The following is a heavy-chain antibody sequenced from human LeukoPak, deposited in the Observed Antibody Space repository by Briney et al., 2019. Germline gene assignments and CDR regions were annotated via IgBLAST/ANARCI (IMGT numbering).Heavy chain of an antibody. CDR3: VKDDYCSIPGCVIDALVV. J-gene: IGHJ3*01. CDR2: LTRSGQNT. D-gene: IGHD4-11*01. Sequence: GGSLRLSCAASGFPFGDFAMTWFRQVPGGGLQWGSTLTRSGQNTYYADSVKGRFTISRDDYKGMLYLQMNNLRAEDTAMYYCVKDDYCSIPGCVIDALVVWGQGTVVTVSS. CDR1: GFPFGDFA. V-gene: IGHV3-23*01.